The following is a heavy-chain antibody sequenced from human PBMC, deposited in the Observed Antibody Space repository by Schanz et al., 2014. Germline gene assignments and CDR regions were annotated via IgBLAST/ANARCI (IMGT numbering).Heavy chain of an antibody. CDR2: ISGSGGST. CDR3: AKIERNED. CDR1: GFTFSSYS. D-gene: IGHD1-1*01. Sequence: EVQLVESGGGLIQPGGSLRLSCTASGFTFSSYSMNWVRQAPGKGLEWVSAISGSGGSTYYADSVKGRFTISRDNSKNTLYLQMNSLRAEDTAVYFCAKIERNEDWGQGTLVTVSS. V-gene: IGHV3-23*04. J-gene: IGHJ4*02.